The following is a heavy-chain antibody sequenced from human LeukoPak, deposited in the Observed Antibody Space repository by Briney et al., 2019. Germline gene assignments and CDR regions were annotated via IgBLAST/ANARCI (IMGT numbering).Heavy chain of an antibody. Sequence: SETLSLTCTVSGGSISISSHYWVWIRQPPGKGLEWIGSIYYSGSTYYNPSLKSRVTISVDMSRNQFSLKLSSVTAADTAVYYCARQHKYGGNALDPWGQGTLVTVSS. J-gene: IGHJ5*02. CDR3: ARQHKYGGNALDP. CDR2: IYYSGST. D-gene: IGHD4-23*01. V-gene: IGHV4-39*01. CDR1: GGSISISSHY.